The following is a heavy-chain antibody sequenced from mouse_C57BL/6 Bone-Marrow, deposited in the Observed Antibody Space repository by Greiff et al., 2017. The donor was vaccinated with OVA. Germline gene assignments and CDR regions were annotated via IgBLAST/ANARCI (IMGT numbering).Heavy chain of an antibody. CDR1: GFTFSSYA. D-gene: IGHD4-1*01. CDR3: ARDGLGEPVAY. Sequence: EVNLVESGGGLVKPGGSLKLSCAASGFTFSSYAMSWVRPTPEKRLEWVATISDGGSYTYYPDNVKGRFTISRDNAKNNQYLQMSHLKSEDTAMYYCARDGLGEPVAYWGQGTLVTVSA. J-gene: IGHJ3*01. CDR2: ISDGGSYT. V-gene: IGHV5-4*01.